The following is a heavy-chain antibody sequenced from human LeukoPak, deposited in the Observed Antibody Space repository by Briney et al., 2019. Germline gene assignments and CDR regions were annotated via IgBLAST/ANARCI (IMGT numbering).Heavy chain of an antibody. Sequence: GGSLRLSCAASGFTFSSYSMNWVRQAPGKGLEWVSYISSSSSTIYHADSVQGRFTISRDNAKNSLYLQMNSLRADDTAVYYCARGGGYAWDYWGQGTLVTVSS. CDR2: ISSSSSTI. J-gene: IGHJ4*02. CDR3: ARGGGYAWDY. V-gene: IGHV3-48*01. CDR1: GFTFSSYS. D-gene: IGHD5-12*01.